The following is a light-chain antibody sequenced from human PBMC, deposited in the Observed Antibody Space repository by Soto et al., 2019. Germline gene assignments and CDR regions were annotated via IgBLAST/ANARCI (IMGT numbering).Light chain of an antibody. J-gene: IGKJ1*01. V-gene: IGKV1-39*01. Sequence: DIQMTQSPSSLSASVGDRVTITCRASQSISTYSSWYQQKPGKAPKLLIYAAFSLQSGVPSRFSGSGSGTDFTLTISSLQPEDFATYYCQQYYSALSFGRGTRVEI. CDR3: QQYYSALS. CDR1: QSISTY. CDR2: AAF.